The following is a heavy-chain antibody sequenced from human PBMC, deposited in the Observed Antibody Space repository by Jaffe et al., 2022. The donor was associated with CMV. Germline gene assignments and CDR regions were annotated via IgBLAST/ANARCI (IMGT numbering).Heavy chain of an antibody. V-gene: IGHV3-30*18. CDR3: AKESHTLLSKFFDL. CDR1: EFAFINYA. J-gene: IGHJ2*01. Sequence: QVQPVESGGGVVQPGRSLRLSCATSEFAFINYATHWVRQAPGRGLEWVGVISYDGTYTSSSDSVKGRFTISRDNSQNTVSLQMSSLRVEDTAVYFCAKESHTLLSKFFDLWGRGTLVTVSS. CDR2: ISYDGTYT.